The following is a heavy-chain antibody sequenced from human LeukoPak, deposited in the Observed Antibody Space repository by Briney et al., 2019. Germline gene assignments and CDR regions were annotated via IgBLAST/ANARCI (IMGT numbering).Heavy chain of an antibody. Sequence: SETLSLTCTVSGGSISSYYWSWIRQPPGRGLEWIGYIYYSGSTNYNPSLKSRVTISVDTSKNQFSLKLSSVTAADMAVYYCARRVIAAAVVSWFDPWGQGTLVTVSS. CDR3: ARRVIAAAVVSWFDP. V-gene: IGHV4-59*08. CDR2: IYYSGST. CDR1: GGSISSYY. J-gene: IGHJ5*02. D-gene: IGHD6-13*01.